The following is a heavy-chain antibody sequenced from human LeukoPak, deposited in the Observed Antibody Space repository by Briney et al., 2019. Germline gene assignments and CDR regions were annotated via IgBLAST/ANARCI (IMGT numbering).Heavy chain of an antibody. CDR2: IYYSGST. J-gene: IGHJ4*02. CDR3: ARGQYDSSGYYLYY. Sequence: SETLSLTCTVSGGSISSYYWSWIRQPPGKGLEWIGYIYYSGSTNYNPSLKSRVIISADTSKNQFSLKLGSVTAADTAVYYCARGQYDSSGYYLYYWGQGTLVTVSS. CDR1: GGSISSYY. D-gene: IGHD3-22*01. V-gene: IGHV4-59*01.